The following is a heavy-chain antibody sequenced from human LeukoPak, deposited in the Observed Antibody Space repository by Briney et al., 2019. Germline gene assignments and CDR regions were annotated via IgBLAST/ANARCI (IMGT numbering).Heavy chain of an antibody. Sequence: GGSLRLSCAASGFTFSSYAMSWVRQAPGKGLEWVSAISGSGGSTYYADSVTGRLTISRDNSKNTLYLQMNSLRAEDTAVYYCAKEDGYDSSFDAFDIWGQGTMVTVSS. CDR3: AKEDGYDSSFDAFDI. V-gene: IGHV3-23*01. CDR2: ISGSGGST. D-gene: IGHD3-22*01. J-gene: IGHJ3*02. CDR1: GFTFSSYA.